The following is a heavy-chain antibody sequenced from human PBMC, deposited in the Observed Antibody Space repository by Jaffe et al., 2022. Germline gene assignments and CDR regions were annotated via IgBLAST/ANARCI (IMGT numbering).Heavy chain of an antibody. D-gene: IGHD3-9*01. CDR2: IYTSGST. Sequence: QVQLQESGPGLVKPSQTLSLTCTVSGGSISSGSYYWSWIRQPAGKGLEWIGRIYTSGSTNYNPSLKSRVTISVDTSKNQFSLKLSSVTAADTAVYYCARDLLVPYYDILTGYYNVQPRDAFDIWGQGTMVTVSS. V-gene: IGHV4-61*02. J-gene: IGHJ3*02. CDR1: GGSISSGSYY. CDR3: ARDLLVPYYDILTGYYNVQPRDAFDI.